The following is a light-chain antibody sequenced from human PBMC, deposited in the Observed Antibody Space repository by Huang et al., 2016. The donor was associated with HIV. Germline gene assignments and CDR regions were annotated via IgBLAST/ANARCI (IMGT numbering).Light chain of an antibody. J-gene: IGKJ1*01. Sequence: AIRITQSPSSLSASTGDRVTMTCRASQHISNYLAWYQQKSGKAPKLLIYSASTLQSAVPSRFNGSGSGTDFTLTITCLQSEDFATYYCQQYDTYPWTFGQGTKVEIK. V-gene: IGKV1-8*01. CDR3: QQYDTYPWT. CDR1: QHISNY. CDR2: SAS.